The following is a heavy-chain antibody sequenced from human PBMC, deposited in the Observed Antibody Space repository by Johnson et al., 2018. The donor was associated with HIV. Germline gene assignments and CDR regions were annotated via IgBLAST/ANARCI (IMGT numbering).Heavy chain of an antibody. CDR3: AKDLSGYSYGYGAFDI. V-gene: IGHV3-30*04. D-gene: IGHD5-18*01. Sequence: QVLLVESGGGLVQPGGSLRLSCAASGFTFSSYAMHWVRQAPGKGLEWVAVISYDGSNKYYADSVKGRFTISRENAKNTLYLQMNSLRAEDTAVYYCAKDLSGYSYGYGAFDIWGQGTMVTVSS. CDR2: ISYDGSNK. CDR1: GFTFSSYA. J-gene: IGHJ3*02.